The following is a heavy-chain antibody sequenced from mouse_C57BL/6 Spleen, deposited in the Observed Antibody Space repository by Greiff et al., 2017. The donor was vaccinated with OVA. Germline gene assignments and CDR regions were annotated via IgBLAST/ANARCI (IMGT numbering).Heavy chain of an antibody. CDR3: ARHAGAFDY. D-gene: IGHD4-1*01. Sequence: EVQVVESGGGLVKPGGSLKLSCAASGFTFSSYTMSWVRQTPEKRLEWVATISGGGGNTYYPDSVKGRFTISRDNAKNTLYLQMSSLRSEDTALYYCARHAGAFDYWGQGTTLTVSS. CDR1: GFTFSSYT. CDR2: ISGGGGNT. V-gene: IGHV5-9*01. J-gene: IGHJ2*01.